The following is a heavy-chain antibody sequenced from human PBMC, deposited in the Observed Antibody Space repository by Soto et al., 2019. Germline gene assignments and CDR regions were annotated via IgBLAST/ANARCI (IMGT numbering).Heavy chain of an antibody. CDR3: TRELIMGGSRWSFDP. Sequence: QLVQSGAEARKPGSSVKVSCMAAGGTFSRYAFSWIRQAPGQGLEWMGGIASVGGTPNYARKFRERVTLVADKITTTTYMELTRRSSEDPAVYFSTRELIMGGSRWSFDPLGPGTLVIVSS. V-gene: IGHV1-69*06. CDR2: IASVGGTP. CDR1: GGTFSRYA. J-gene: IGHJ5*02. D-gene: IGHD1-26*01.